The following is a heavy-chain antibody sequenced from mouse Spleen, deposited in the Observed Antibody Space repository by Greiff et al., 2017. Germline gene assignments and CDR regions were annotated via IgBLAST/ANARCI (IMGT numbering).Heavy chain of an antibody. CDR3: TIPPYDHGYFDV. Sequence: EVQLQQSGTVLARPGASVKMSCKTSGYTFTSYWMHWVKQRPGQGLEWIGSIYPGNSDTSYNQKFKGKAKLTAVTSASTAYMELSSLTNEDSAVYYCTIPPYDHGYFDVWGSGTTVTVSS. CDR2: IYPGNSDT. CDR1: GYTFTSYW. D-gene: IGHD2-3*01. V-gene: IGHV1-5*01. J-gene: IGHJ1*01.